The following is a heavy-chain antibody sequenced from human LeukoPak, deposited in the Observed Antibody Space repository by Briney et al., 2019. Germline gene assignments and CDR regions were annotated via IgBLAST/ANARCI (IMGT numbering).Heavy chain of an antibody. CDR2: ISAYNGNT. J-gene: IGHJ4*02. D-gene: IGHD2-15*01. CDR3: ARVLAGTKKDY. Sequence: ASVKVSCKASGYTFTSYGISWGRQAPGQGLEWMGWISAYNGNTNYAQKLQGRVTMTTDTSTSTDYMELRSLRSDDTAVYYCARVLAGTKKDYWGQGTLVTVSS. V-gene: IGHV1-18*01. CDR1: GYTFTSYG.